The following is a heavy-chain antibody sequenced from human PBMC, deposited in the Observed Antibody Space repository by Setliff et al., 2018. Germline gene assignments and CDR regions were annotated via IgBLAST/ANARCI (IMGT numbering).Heavy chain of an antibody. CDR1: GFTFSTYR. CDR3: AREVVGARPYYYYMDV. Sequence: PGGSLRLSCAASGFTFSTYRMHWVRQAPGKVLEWVAVISYDGSNKYYADSVKGRFTISRDNSKNTLYLQMNSLRAEDTAVYYCAREVVGARPYYYYMDVWGKGTTVTVSS. CDR2: ISYDGSNK. D-gene: IGHD2-15*01. J-gene: IGHJ6*03. V-gene: IGHV3-30*04.